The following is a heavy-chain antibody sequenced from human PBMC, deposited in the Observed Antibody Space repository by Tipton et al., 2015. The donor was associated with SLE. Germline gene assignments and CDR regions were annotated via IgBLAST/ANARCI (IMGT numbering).Heavy chain of an antibody. CDR2: MSTSGSSI. Sequence: SLRLSCAASGFTLSRYEMNWVRQAPGKGLEWVSYMSTSGSSIYYADSMKGRFTISRDNAKNSLYLQMNSLRAEDTAVYYCARGTVTTSGYFDYWGQGTLVTVSS. V-gene: IGHV3-48*03. D-gene: IGHD4-11*01. CDR1: GFTLSRYE. J-gene: IGHJ4*02. CDR3: ARGTVTTSGYFDY.